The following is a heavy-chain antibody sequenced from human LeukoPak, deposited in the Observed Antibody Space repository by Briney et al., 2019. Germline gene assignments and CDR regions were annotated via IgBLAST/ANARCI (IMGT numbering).Heavy chain of an antibody. CDR2: INPNSGGT. D-gene: IGHD4-17*01. V-gene: IGHV1-2*04. CDR1: GYTFTGYY. Sequence: GASVKVSCKASGYTFTGYYMHWVRQAPGQGLEWMGWINPNSGGTNYAQKFQGWVTMTRDTSISTAYMELSRLRSDDTAVYYCARGEDNGDPFDYWGQETLVTVSS. CDR3: ARGEDNGDPFDY. J-gene: IGHJ4*02.